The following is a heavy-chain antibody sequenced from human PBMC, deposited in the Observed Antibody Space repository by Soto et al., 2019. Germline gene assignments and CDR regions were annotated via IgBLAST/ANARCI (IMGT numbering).Heavy chain of an antibody. CDR1: GFTFSSYA. D-gene: IGHD3-10*01. V-gene: IGHV3-30-3*01. Sequence: QVQLVESGGGVVQPGRSLRLSCAASGFTFSSYAMHWVRQAPGKGLEWVAVISYDGSNKYYADSVKGRFTISRDNSKNTLYLQMNSLRAEDTAVYYCALDTTVPRSYYYYGMDVWGQGTTVTVSS. CDR2: ISYDGSNK. CDR3: ALDTTVPRSYYYYGMDV. J-gene: IGHJ6*02.